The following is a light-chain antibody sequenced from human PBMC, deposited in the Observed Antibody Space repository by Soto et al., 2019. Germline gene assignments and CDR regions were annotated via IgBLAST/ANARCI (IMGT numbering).Light chain of an antibody. CDR2: DAS. CDR3: QQGSNWPLT. J-gene: IGKJ5*01. CDR1: QSVSSF. Sequence: EIVLTQSPATLSLSPGERASLSCRASQSVSSFLAWYQQHPGQVPRLLIYDASNRATGIPARFSGSGSGTDSTLTISSLEPEDFAVYYCQQGSNWPLTFGQGTRLEIK. V-gene: IGKV3-11*01.